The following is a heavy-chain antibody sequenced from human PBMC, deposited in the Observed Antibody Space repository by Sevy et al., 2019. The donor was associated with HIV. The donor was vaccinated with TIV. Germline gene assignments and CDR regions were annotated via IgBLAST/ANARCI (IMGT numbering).Heavy chain of an antibody. CDR2: IFSGGRT. J-gene: IGHJ6*02. Sequence: GSLRLSCAVSGFAVSDNCMSWVRQSPGKGLEWVSVIFSGGRTSYADSVKGRFTVSRDGPKNTLYLQMDNLRAEDTATYYCARDRVVHNDYIFVAYYYGMDVWGQGTTVTVSS. CDR3: ARDRVVHNDYIFVAYYYGMDV. V-gene: IGHV3-53*01. D-gene: IGHD4-4*01. CDR1: GFAVSDNC.